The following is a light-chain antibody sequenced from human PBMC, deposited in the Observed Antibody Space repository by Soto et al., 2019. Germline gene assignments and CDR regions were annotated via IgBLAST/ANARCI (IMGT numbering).Light chain of an antibody. CDR1: QDIRDY. CDR3: QKYGGAPYT. V-gene: IGKV1-27*01. Sequence: DIQMTQSPSSLSASVGDRVTITCRASQDIRDYLVWYQQRPGKVPSLLIYAASTLQSGVPSRFSGGGFGTDFTLTISSLQSEDVATYYCQKYGGAPYTFGPGTKVDLK. CDR2: AAS. J-gene: IGKJ3*01.